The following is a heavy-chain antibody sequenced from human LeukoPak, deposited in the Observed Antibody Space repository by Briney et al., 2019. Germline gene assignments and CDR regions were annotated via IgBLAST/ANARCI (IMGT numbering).Heavy chain of an antibody. CDR3: ARGLPATLLDY. D-gene: IGHD2-2*01. J-gene: IGHJ4*02. CDR2: ISSSDSTI. V-gene: IGHV3-11*01. CDR1: GFTFSDYY. Sequence: GGSLRLSCAASGFTFSDYYMSWIRQAPGKGLEWVSYISSSDSTIYYADSVKGRFTISRDNAENSLYLQMNSLRAEDTAIYYCARGLPATLLDYWGQGTLVTVSS.